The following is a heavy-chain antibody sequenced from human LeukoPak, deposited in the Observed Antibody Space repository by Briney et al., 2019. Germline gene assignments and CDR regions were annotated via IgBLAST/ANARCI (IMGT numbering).Heavy chain of an antibody. D-gene: IGHD1-26*01. CDR1: GGSLIHYY. V-gene: IGHV4-59*01. Sequence: SETLSLTCTVSGGSLIHYYWSWIRQPPGKGLEWIGYIYHSGSTNYNPPLKGRATISVDTSKNQVSLKLSSVTAADTAVYYCARVDSGTYYMPFDYWGQGSLVTVSS. CDR3: ARVDSGTYYMPFDY. CDR2: IYHSGST. J-gene: IGHJ4*02.